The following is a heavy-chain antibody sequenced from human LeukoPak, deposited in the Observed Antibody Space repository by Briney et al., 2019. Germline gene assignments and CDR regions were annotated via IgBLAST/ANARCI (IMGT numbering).Heavy chain of an antibody. J-gene: IGHJ4*02. V-gene: IGHV1-8*01. CDR3: ARRVSYGDFDY. CDR1: GYTFTSRD. D-gene: IGHD4-17*01. CDR2: MNPNSGNT. Sequence: GASVKVSCKASGYTFTSRDVNWVRQATGQGHEWMGWMNPNSGNTGYAQKFQGRVTITRNTSISTAYMQLSSLRSEDTAVYYCARRVSYGDFDYWGQGTLVTVSS.